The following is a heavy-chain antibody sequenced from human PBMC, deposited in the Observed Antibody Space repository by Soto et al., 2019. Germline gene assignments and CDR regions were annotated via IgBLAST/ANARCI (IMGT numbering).Heavy chain of an antibody. CDR1: GYTFTGYY. D-gene: IGHD6-13*01. CDR3: ARDRHSSSWYWYLDL. Sequence: QVQLVQSGAEVKKPGASVKVSCKTSGYTFTGYYMHWVRQVPGQGLEWMGWINPNSGGTNYAQKFQGWVTMTRDTSISTAYMELSRLRSDDTAVYYCARDRHSSSWYWYLDLWGRGTLVTVSS. CDR2: INPNSGGT. J-gene: IGHJ2*01. V-gene: IGHV1-2*04.